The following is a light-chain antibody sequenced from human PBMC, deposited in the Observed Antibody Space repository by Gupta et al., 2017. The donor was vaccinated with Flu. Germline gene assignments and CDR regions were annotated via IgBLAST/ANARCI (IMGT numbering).Light chain of an antibody. Sequence: WYQQHPGKAPKVLIYDVSKRTSGIPDRFAGSKSGNTASLTISGLQAEDEADYYCCSYAGSHTYVFGTGTKVTVL. CDR2: DVS. J-gene: IGLJ1*01. CDR3: CSYAGSHTYV. V-gene: IGLV2-11*03.